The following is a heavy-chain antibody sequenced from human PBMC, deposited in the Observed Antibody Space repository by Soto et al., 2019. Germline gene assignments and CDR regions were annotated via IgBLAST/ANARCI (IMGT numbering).Heavy chain of an antibody. D-gene: IGHD3-3*01. V-gene: IGHV3-53*01. CDR2: IYSGGST. CDR1: GFSVSNNY. CDR3: ARATRYFGSFDS. Sequence: EGALRLSCAASGFSVSNNYMTWVRQAPGKGLEWVSIIYSGGSTYYSESVKGRTTISGDTSKNIVFLQVNSLRAEDTAVYFCARATRYFGSFDSWGQGTLVTVST. J-gene: IGHJ4*02.